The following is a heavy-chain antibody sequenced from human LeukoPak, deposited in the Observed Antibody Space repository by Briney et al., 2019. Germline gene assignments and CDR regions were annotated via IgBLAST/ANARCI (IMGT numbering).Heavy chain of an antibody. CDR2: ISAYNGHT. CDR1: GYTFTTYG. D-gene: IGHD5-18*01. V-gene: IGHV1-18*04. J-gene: IGHJ4*02. Sequence: ASVKVSCEASGYTFTTYGISWVRQAPGQGLEWMGWISAYNGHTDYEQRFQGRVTVTTDTSTRTAYMELRSLTSDDTAVYYCARAERTAITHDYWGQGTRVTVSS. CDR3: ARAERTAITHDY.